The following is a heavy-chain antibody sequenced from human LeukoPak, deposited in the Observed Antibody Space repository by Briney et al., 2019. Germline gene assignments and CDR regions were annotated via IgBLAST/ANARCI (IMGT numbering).Heavy chain of an antibody. J-gene: IGHJ4*02. D-gene: IGHD3-10*01. CDR2: LSGNGGGT. CDR1: GITLSHHG. CDR3: AKRGVVIRVFLVGFHKEAYYFDS. V-gene: IGHV3-23*01. Sequence: GGALRLSCAVSGITLSHHGMSWGRPAPGEGVEWGAGLSGNGGGTNYADSVQGRFTISRDNPKNTLYLQMNSLRAEDTAVYFCAKRGVVIRVFLVGFHKEAYYFDSWGQGALVTVSS.